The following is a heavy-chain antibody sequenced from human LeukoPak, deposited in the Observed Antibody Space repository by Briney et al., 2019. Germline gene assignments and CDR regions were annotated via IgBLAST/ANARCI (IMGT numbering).Heavy chain of an antibody. D-gene: IGHD3-3*01. V-gene: IGHV4-4*07. Sequence: SETLSPTCTVSGASISSYYWSWIRQPAGKGMGWIGRIYTSGSTNYNPSLKSRVPMSVDTSKNQFSLKLSFVTAADTAVYYCARQIRITIFGVVTQFMDVWGKGNTVTVSS. CDR2: IYTSGST. CDR1: GASISSYY. CDR3: ARQIRITIFGVVTQFMDV. J-gene: IGHJ6*03.